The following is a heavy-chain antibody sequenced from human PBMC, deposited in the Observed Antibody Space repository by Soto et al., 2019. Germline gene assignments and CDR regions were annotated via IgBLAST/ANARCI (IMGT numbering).Heavy chain of an antibody. V-gene: IGHV4-30-2*01. CDR3: AGGIAARPLGY. J-gene: IGHJ4*02. Sequence: QLQLQESGSGLVKPSQTLSLTCAVSGGSISSGGYSWSWIRQPPGKGLEWIGYIYHSGSTYYNPSLKXRXTXSXXRSKNQCSLKLSSVTAADTAVYYCAGGIAARPLGYWDQGTLVTVSS. D-gene: IGHD6-6*01. CDR1: GGSISSGGYS. CDR2: IYHSGST.